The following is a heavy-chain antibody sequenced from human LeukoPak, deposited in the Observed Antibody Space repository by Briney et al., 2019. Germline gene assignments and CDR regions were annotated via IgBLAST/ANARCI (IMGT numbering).Heavy chain of an antibody. CDR2: VNSDGSST. Sequence: PGGSLRLSCAASGFTFSSYWMHWVRQAPGKGLVWVSRVNSDGSSTSYADSVKGRFTISRDNAKNTLYLQMNSLRAEDTAVYYCARDPSEAAAGKGPFDIWGQGTMVTVSS. V-gene: IGHV3-74*01. J-gene: IGHJ3*02. D-gene: IGHD6-13*01. CDR1: GFTFSSYW. CDR3: ARDPSEAAAGKGPFDI.